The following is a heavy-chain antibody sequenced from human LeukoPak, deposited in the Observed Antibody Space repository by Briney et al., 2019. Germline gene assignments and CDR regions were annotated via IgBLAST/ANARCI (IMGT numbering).Heavy chain of an antibody. CDR1: GFTVSAYA. Sequence: GGSLRLSCAASGFTVSAYAMAWVRQAPGKGLEWVSTIYDDNTYYADSVKGRFTISRDNSKKTLYLQMNSLRGEDTAVYYCARVVVSSSSDYFDYWGQGTLVIVSS. J-gene: IGHJ4*02. CDR2: IYDDNT. V-gene: IGHV3-66*02. D-gene: IGHD6-6*01. CDR3: ARVVVSSSSDYFDY.